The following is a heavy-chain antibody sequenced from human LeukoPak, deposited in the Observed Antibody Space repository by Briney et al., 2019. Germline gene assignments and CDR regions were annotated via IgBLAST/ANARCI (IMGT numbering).Heavy chain of an antibody. CDR1: GFTFSSYW. Sequence: GGSLRLSCAASGFTFSSYWMSWVRQAPGKGLEWVASIKQDAGTEYSVDSLKGRFTISRDNAYNSLYLQMNSLRAEDTAVYFCARGSRVSSGYRYYLNYWGQGTLVTVSS. CDR3: ARGSRVSSGYRYYLNY. V-gene: IGHV3-7*01. CDR2: IKQDAGTE. D-gene: IGHD3-22*01. J-gene: IGHJ4*02.